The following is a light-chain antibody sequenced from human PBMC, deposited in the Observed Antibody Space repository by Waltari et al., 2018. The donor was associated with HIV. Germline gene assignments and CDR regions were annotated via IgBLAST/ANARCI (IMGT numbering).Light chain of an antibody. Sequence: QTVVTQEPSLTVSPGRTVTLTCASSTGAVTSGYYPNWFQQKPGQATRALIYSTSNTPSWTPARFSGSLLGGKAALTLSGVQPEDEAEYYCLLYYGGAQVVFGGGTKLTVL. CDR2: STS. CDR1: TGAVTSGYY. J-gene: IGLJ2*01. CDR3: LLYYGGAQVV. V-gene: IGLV7-43*01.